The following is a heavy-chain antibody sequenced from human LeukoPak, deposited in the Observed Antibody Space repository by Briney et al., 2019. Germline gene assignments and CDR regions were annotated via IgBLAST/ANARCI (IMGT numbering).Heavy chain of an antibody. CDR3: TFTSALVYDYIWGSYRLASFDY. J-gene: IGHJ4*02. CDR1: GFTFGDYA. Sequence: GGSLRLSCTASGFTFGDYAMSWVRQAPGKGLEWVGFIRSKAYGGTTEYAASVKGRFTISRDDSKSIAYLQMNSLKTEDTAVYYCTFTSALVYDYIWGSYRLASFDYWGQGTLVTVSS. CDR2: IRSKAYGGTT. V-gene: IGHV3-49*04. D-gene: IGHD3-16*02.